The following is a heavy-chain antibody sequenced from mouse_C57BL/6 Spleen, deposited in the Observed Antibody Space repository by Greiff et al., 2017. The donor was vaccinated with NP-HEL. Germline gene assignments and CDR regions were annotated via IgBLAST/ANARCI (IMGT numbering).Heavy chain of an antibody. CDR3: ARDYYGSFYAMDY. V-gene: IGHV1-80*01. CDR1: GYAFSSYW. CDR2: IYPGDGDT. J-gene: IGHJ4*01. Sequence: QVQLQQSGAELVKPGASVKISCKASGYAFSSYWMNWVKQRPGKGLEWIGQIYPGDGDTNYNGKFKGKATLTADKSSSTAYMQLSSLTSEDSAVYFYARDYYGSFYAMDYWGQGTSVTVSS. D-gene: IGHD1-1*01.